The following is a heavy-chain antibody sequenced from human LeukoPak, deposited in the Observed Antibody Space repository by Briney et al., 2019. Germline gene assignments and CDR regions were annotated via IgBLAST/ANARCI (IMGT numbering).Heavy chain of an antibody. CDR3: ARGRFGYSSS. CDR1: GGSISSYY. J-gene: IGHJ4*02. CDR2: INHSGST. V-gene: IGHV4-34*01. Sequence: SETLSLTCTVSGGSISSYYWSWVRQPPGKGLEWIGEINHSGSTNYNPFLKSRVTISVDTSKNQFSLKLSSVTAADTAVYYCARGRFGYSSSWGQGTLVTVSS. D-gene: IGHD6-13*01.